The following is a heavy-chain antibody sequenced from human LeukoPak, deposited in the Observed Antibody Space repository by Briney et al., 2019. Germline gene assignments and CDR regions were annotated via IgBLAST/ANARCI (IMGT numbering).Heavy chain of an antibody. V-gene: IGHV4-30-4*01. CDR1: GGSISSGDYY. CDR3: ARAPIVVVVAATAAFDI. J-gene: IGHJ3*02. CDR2: IYYSGST. Sequence: PSETLSLTCTVSGGSISSGDYYWSWIRQPPGKGLEWIGYIYYSGSTYYNPSLKSRVTILVDTSKNQFSLKLSSVTAADTAVYYCARAPIVVVVAATAAFDIWGQGTMVTVSS. D-gene: IGHD2-15*01.